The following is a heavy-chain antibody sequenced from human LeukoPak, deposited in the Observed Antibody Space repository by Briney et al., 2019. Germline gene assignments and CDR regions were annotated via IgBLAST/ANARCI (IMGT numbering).Heavy chain of an antibody. D-gene: IGHD3-22*01. Sequence: GASVKVSCKASGGTFSSYAISWVRQAPGQGLEWMGGIIPIFGTANYAQKFQGRVTITTDESTRTAYMELSSLRSEDTAVYYCARTPSGYYYYYYYMDVWGKGTTVTVSS. CDR1: GGTFSSYA. V-gene: IGHV1-69*05. J-gene: IGHJ6*03. CDR3: ARTPSGYYYYYYYMDV. CDR2: IIPIFGTA.